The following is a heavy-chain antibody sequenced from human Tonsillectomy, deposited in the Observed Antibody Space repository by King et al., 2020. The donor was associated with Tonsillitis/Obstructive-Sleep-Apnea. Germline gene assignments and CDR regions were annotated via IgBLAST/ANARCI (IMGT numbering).Heavy chain of an antibody. J-gene: IGHJ4*02. CDR1: GFTFSSYG. Sequence: VQLVESGGGVVQPGRSLRLSCVASGFTFSSYGMHWVRQAPGKGLEWVAVIRYDGSNRYYADSVKGRFTISRDNSKNTLYLQMNSLRAEDTTVYYCASDGLEDDSSGLNKFDYWGQGTLVTVSS. CDR3: ASDGLEDDSSGLNKFDY. CDR2: IRYDGSNR. V-gene: IGHV3-33*01. D-gene: IGHD6-19*01.